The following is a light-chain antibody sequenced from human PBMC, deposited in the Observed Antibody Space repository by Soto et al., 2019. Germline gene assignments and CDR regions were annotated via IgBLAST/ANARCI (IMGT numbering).Light chain of an antibody. V-gene: IGLV2-14*01. CDR1: SSDVGGYNY. CDR3: SSYTSSRDVV. J-gene: IGLJ2*01. Sequence: QSALTQPASVSGSPGQSITISCTGTSSDVGGYNYVSWYQQHPGKAPKLMIYDVSNRPSGVSNRFSGSKSGNTASLTISGLQAEDEADDYCSSYTSSRDVVFGGGTKLTVL. CDR2: DVS.